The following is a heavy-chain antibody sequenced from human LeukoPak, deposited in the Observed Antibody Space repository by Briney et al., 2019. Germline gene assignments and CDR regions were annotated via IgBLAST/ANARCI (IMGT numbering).Heavy chain of an antibody. CDR1: GYTFTSYD. D-gene: IGHD6-19*01. V-gene: IGHV1-8*01. CDR3: ARDQWRDGMDV. J-gene: IGHJ6*02. Sequence: ASVKVSCKASGYTFTSYDINWVRQATGQGLEWMGWMNPNSGNTGYAQEFQGRVTMTRNTSISTAYMELSSLRSEDTAVYYCARDQWRDGMDVWGQGTTVTVSS. CDR2: MNPNSGNT.